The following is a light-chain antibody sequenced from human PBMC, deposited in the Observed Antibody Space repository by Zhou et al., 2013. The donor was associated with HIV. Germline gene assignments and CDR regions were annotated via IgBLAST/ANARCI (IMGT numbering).Light chain of an antibody. CDR3: SSYTSSSTSYV. V-gene: IGLV2-14*01. Sequence: QSALTQPASVSGSPGQSITISCTGTSSDVGGYNYVTWYQQHPGKAPKLMISDVSKRPSGVSDRFSGSKSGNTASLTISGLQAEDEADYYCSSYTSSSTSYVFGTGTKVTV. CDR2: DVS. CDR1: SSDVGGYNY. J-gene: IGLJ1*01.